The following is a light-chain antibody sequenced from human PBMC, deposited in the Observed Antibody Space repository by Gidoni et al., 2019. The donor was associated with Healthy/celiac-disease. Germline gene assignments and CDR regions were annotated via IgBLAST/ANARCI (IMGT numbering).Light chain of an antibody. CDR2: AAS. CDR3: QQANSFPLT. J-gene: IGKJ4*01. Sequence: DTKMIQSPASVSASVGDRVTITCRASQGISSWLAWYQQKPGKAPKLLIYAASSLQSGFPSMFSRSGSWTDFTLTIISLQPDDFSSYYCQQANSFPLTFGGGTKVEIK. CDR1: QGISSW. V-gene: IGKV1-12*01.